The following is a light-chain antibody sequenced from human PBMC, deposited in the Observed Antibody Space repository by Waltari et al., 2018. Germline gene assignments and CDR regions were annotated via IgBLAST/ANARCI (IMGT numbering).Light chain of an antibody. Sequence: QSALTQPASVSGSPGQSVTIFCAGTSNDVGGYNSVSWYQEHPGQATRVIIYDVSDRTSGVSDRFAGSKAGNTASLTISGLQAEDEADYYCSSQSSNDVVLFGGGTKLTVL. CDR1: SNDVGGYNS. V-gene: IGLV2-14*01. CDR3: SSQSSNDVVL. CDR2: DVS. J-gene: IGLJ2*01.